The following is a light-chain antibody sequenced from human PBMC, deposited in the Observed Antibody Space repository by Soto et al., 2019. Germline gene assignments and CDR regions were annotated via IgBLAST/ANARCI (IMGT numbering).Light chain of an antibody. V-gene: IGKV3-20*01. CDR1: QSVSNNY. Sequence: EIVLTQSPGTLSLSPGERATLSCRASQSVSNNYLAWYQQKPGQAPRLLIYGASNRATGIPTRFSGSGSGTDFTLTISSLEPEDFAVYYCQQYNNWPPITFGQGTRLEIK. CDR2: GAS. CDR3: QQYNNWPPIT. J-gene: IGKJ5*01.